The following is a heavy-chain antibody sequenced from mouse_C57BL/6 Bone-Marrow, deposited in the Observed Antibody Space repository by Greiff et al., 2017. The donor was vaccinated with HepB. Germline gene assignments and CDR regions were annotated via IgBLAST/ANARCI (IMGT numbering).Heavy chain of an antibody. V-gene: IGHV1-82*01. J-gene: IGHJ1*03. D-gene: IGHD3-1*01. CDR3: ARFGYRYFDV. Sequence: VQLQESGPELVKPGASVKISCKASGYAFSSSWMNWVKQRPGKGLEWIGRIYPGDGDTNYNGKFKGKATLTADKSSSTAYMQLSSLTSEDSAVYFCARFGYRYFDVWGTGTTVTVSS. CDR2: IYPGDGDT. CDR1: GYAFSSSW.